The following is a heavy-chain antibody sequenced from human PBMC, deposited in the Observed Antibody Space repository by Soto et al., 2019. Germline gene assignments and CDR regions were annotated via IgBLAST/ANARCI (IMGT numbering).Heavy chain of an antibody. V-gene: IGHV3-66*01. Sequence: EVQLVESGGGLVQPGGSLRLSCAASGFTVSSNYMSWVRQAPGKGLEWVSVIYSGGSTYYADSVKGRFTISRDNSKNTLYLQMNILRAEDTAVYYCARDRSTIYAFDIWGQGTMVTVSS. CDR3: ARDRSTIYAFDI. D-gene: IGHD3-3*01. CDR2: IYSGGST. CDR1: GFTVSSNY. J-gene: IGHJ3*02.